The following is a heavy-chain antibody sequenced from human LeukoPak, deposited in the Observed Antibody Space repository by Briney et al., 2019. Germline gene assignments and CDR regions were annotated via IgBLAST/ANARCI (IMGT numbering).Heavy chain of an antibody. CDR2: ISGSGGST. CDR1: GFTFSSYA. Sequence: GGSLRLSCAASGFTFSSYAMSWVRPAPGKGLEWVSAISGSGGSTYYADSVKGRFTISRDNSKNTLYLQMNSLRAEDTAVYYCAINGREVPSGAFDIWGQGTMVTVSS. J-gene: IGHJ3*02. D-gene: IGHD3-16*02. CDR3: AINGREVPSGAFDI. V-gene: IGHV3-23*01.